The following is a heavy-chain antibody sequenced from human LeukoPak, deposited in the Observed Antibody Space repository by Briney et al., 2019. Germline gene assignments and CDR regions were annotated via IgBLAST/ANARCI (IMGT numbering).Heavy chain of an antibody. CDR2: TYYRSKWYN. D-gene: IGHD5-24*01. J-gene: IGHJ3*01. Sequence: SQTLSHTCAISGDSVSGNSTAYNWIRQSPSRGLEWLGRTYYRSKWYNDYAVSVKSRITINPDTSKNQLSLQLNSVTPDDTAVYYCARGGQGDGYSADEAFDFWGQGTMVTVSS. CDR3: ARGGQGDGYSADEAFDF. V-gene: IGHV6-1*01. CDR1: GDSVSGNSTA.